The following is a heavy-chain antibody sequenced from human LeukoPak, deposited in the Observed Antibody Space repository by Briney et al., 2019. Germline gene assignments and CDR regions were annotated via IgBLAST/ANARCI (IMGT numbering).Heavy chain of an antibody. D-gene: IGHD3-22*01. Sequence: PSETLSLTCAVYGGSFSGYYWSWIRQPPGKGLEWIGEINHSGSTNYNPSLKSRVTISVDTSKNQFSLKLSSVTAADTAVYYCARSRSLYDSSGYYPFDYWGQGTLVTVPS. J-gene: IGHJ4*02. V-gene: IGHV4-34*01. CDR3: ARSRSLYDSSGYYPFDY. CDR2: INHSGST. CDR1: GGSFSGYY.